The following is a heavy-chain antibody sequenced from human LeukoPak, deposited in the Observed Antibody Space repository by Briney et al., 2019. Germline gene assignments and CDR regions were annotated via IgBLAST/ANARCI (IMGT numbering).Heavy chain of an antibody. CDR2: INIDATSI. Sequence: GGSLRLSCAAPRFIFNSYWMHWVRQAPGKGLVWVARINIDATSISYADSVKGRFTISRDNAKNSLYLQMNSLRAEDTALYYCAKDLVRAAAGTGPFDYWGQGTLVTVSS. CDR1: RFIFNSYW. CDR3: AKDLVRAAAGTGPFDY. D-gene: IGHD6-13*01. J-gene: IGHJ4*02. V-gene: IGHV3-74*01.